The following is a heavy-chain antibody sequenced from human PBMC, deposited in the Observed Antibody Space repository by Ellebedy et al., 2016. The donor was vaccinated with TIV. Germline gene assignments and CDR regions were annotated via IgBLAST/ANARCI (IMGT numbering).Heavy chain of an antibody. CDR1: GFVFSSYT. CDR2: ISDTSI. D-gene: IGHD4-23*01. J-gene: IGHJ4*02. V-gene: IGHV3-21*01. Sequence: PGGSLRLSCAASGFVFSSYTMNWVRQAPGKGLEWVSFISDTSIYYADAVEGRFTVSRDNARNSLFLQMNSLRVEDTAVYYCAGKAPQFQFDYWGQGTLVTVSS. CDR3: AGKAPQFQFDY.